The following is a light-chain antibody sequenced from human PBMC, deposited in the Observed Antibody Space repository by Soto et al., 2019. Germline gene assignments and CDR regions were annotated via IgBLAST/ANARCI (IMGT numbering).Light chain of an antibody. J-gene: IGLJ1*01. CDR2: SNY. Sequence: QSVLTQPTSASVTPGQRVTISCSGSSSNIESNTVTWYQQLPGTAPKLVIYSNYDRPSGVPDRFSGSTSGTSASLVIRGLQSEDEADYYCAAWDDILNGYVFGGGTKVTV. V-gene: IGLV1-44*01. CDR3: AAWDDILNGYV. CDR1: SSNIESNT.